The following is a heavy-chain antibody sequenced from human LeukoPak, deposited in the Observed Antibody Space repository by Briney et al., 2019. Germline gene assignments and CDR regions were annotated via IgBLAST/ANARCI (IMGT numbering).Heavy chain of an antibody. J-gene: IGHJ5*02. D-gene: IGHD3-3*01. CDR3: ARERPNYDFWSGYFWFDP. CDR2: INHSGST. CDR1: GGSLSGYY. V-gene: IGHV4-34*01. Sequence: SETLSLTCAVYGGSLSGYYWSWIRQPPGKGLEWIGEINHSGSTNYNPSLKSRVTISVDTSKNQFSLKLSSVTAADTAVYYCARERPNYDFWSGYFWFDPWGQGTLVTVSS.